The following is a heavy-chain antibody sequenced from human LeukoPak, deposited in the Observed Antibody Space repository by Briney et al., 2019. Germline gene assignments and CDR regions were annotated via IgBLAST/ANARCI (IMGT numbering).Heavy chain of an antibody. D-gene: IGHD6-13*01. CDR3: ARGEQQLGYYYYYMDV. J-gene: IGHJ6*03. V-gene: IGHV1-8*03. CDR2: MNPNSGNT. CDR1: GYTFTSYD. Sequence: GASVKVSCKASGYTFTSYDINWVRQATGQGLEWTGWMNPNSGNTGYAQKFQGRVTITRNTSISTAYMELSSLRSEDTAVYYCARGEQQLGYYYYYMDVWGKGTTVTVSS.